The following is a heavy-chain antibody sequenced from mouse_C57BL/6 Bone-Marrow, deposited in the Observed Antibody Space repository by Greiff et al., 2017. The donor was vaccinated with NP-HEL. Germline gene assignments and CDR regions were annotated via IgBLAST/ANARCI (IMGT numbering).Heavy chain of an antibody. V-gene: IGHV1-64*01. CDR2: IRPNSGST. J-gene: IGHJ1*03. D-gene: IGHD1-1*01. CDR1: GYTFTSYW. CDR3: ARSYYGSSPNWYFDV. Sequence: VQLQQPGAELVKPGASVKLSCKASGYTFTSYWMHWVKQRPGPGLEWIGMIRPNSGSTNYPEKFKSKATLTVDKSSSTDYMQLSSLTSEDSAVYYCARSYYGSSPNWYFDVWGTGTTVTVSS.